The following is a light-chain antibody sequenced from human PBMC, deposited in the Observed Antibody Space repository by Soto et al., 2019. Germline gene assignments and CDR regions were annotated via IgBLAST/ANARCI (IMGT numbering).Light chain of an antibody. Sequence: DIVLTQTPLTSSVTPGTPASFSCGSSESLVHSDGVTYLSWLHQRPGQPPRLLIYQISKRFSGVPDRFTGSGAGTNFTLNISRVEVEDVGTFFCMQSSQLRTFGQGTKVDIK. J-gene: IGKJ1*01. V-gene: IGKV2-24*01. CDR3: MQSSQLRT. CDR2: QIS. CDR1: ESLVHSDGVTY.